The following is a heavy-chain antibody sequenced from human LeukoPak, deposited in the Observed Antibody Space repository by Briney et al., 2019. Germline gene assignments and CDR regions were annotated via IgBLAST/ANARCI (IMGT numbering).Heavy chain of an antibody. CDR2: IYTSGST. CDR1: GGSISSYY. Sequence: PSETLSLTCTVSGGSISSYYWSWIRQPAGKGLEWVGRIYTSGSTNYNPSLKSRVTMSVDTSKNQFSLKLSSVTAADTAVYYCARDLYGSGRGRPDVWGKGTTVTVSS. CDR3: ARDLYGSGRGRPDV. J-gene: IGHJ6*04. V-gene: IGHV4-4*07. D-gene: IGHD3-10*01.